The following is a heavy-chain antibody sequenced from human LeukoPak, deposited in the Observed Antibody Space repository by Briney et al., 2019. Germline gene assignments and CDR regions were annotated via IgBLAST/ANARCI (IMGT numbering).Heavy chain of an antibody. D-gene: IGHD7-27*01. CDR3: AKDLHWGLDY. Sequence: PGGSLRLSCAASGFPFSTYGMSWVRQAPGKGLEWVSALSGSGDKTFYIGSVKGRFTISRDNSKNTLYLQLNSLRAEDTAVYYCAKDLHWGLDYWGQGALVTVSS. CDR2: LSGSGDKT. J-gene: IGHJ4*02. CDR1: GFPFSTYG. V-gene: IGHV3-23*01.